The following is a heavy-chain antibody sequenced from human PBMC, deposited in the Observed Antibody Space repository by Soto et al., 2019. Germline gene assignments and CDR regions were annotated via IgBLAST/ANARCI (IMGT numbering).Heavy chain of an antibody. CDR1: GGSISSGDYY. V-gene: IGHV4-30-4*01. CDR2: IYYSGNT. D-gene: IGHD3-10*01. J-gene: IGHJ6*02. Sequence: SGTLSLTCSVSGGSISSGDYYWNWIRQPPGKGLEWIGYIYYSGNTYYNPSLRSRVTISLDRSENQFSLKLSFVTAADTAVYYCARDRYYGSGTYYNFYYGMDVWGQGTTVTVSS. CDR3: ARDRYYGSGTYYNFYYGMDV.